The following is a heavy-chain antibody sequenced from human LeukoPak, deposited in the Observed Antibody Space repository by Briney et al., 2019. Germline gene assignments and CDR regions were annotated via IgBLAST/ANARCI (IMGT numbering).Heavy chain of an antibody. V-gene: IGHV3-30-3*01. Sequence: GGSLRLSCAASGFSFSSYAMSWVRQAPGKGLEWVAVISYDGSNKYYADSVKGRFTISRDNSKNTLYLQMNSLRAEDTAVYYCAKGGKKVVVPAALDYWGQGTLVTVSS. D-gene: IGHD2-2*01. CDR2: ISYDGSNK. CDR3: AKGGKKVVVPAALDY. CDR1: GFSFSSYA. J-gene: IGHJ4*02.